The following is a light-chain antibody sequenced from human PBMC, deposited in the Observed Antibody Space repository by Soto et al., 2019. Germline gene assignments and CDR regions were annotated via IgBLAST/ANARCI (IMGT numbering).Light chain of an antibody. CDR2: GNS. CDR1: SSNIGAGYD. Sequence: QSALTQPASVSGSPGQSITISCTGSSSNIGAGYDVHWYQQLPGTAPKLLIYGNSNRPSGVPDRFSGSKSGTSASLAITGLQAEDEDDYYCQSYDSSLSGSVFGGGTKVTVL. J-gene: IGLJ2*01. CDR3: QSYDSSLSGSV. V-gene: IGLV1-40*01.